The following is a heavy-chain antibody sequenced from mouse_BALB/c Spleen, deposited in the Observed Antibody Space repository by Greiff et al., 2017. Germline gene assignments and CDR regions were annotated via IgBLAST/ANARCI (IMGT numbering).Heavy chain of an antibody. CDR3: ASLYYGNYEDY. CDR2: INPSNGRT. Sequence: QVQLQQPGAELVKPGASVKLSCKASGYTFTSYWMHWVKQRPGQGLEWIGEINPSNGRTNYNEKFKSKATLTVDKSSSTAYMQLSSLTSEDSAVYYGASLYYGNYEDYWGQGTSGTVSA. J-gene: IGHJ4*01. D-gene: IGHD2-1*01. V-gene: IGHV1S81*02. CDR1: GYTFTSYW.